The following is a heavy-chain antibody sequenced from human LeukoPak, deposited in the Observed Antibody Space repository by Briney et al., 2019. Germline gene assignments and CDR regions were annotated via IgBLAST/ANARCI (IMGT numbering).Heavy chain of an antibody. CDR2: MSGGGGTT. J-gene: IGHJ4*02. Sequence: PGGSLRLSCAASGFTFSSYPMSWVRQAPGKGLEWVSSMSGGGGTTYYADSVKGRFTISRDNSKNTLYLQMNSLRAEDTAVYYCAKGGPGYFDWFDIDYWGQGTLVTVSS. V-gene: IGHV3-23*01. CDR1: GFTFSSYP. CDR3: AKGGPGYFDWFDIDY. D-gene: IGHD3-9*01.